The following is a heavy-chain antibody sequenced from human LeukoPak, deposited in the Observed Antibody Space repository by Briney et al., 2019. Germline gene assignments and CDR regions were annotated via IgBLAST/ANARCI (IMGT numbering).Heavy chain of an antibody. D-gene: IGHD3-22*01. J-gene: IGHJ4*02. Sequence: QPGGSLRLSCAASGFTFSSYGMHWVRQAPGKGLEWVAFIRYDGSNKYYADSVKGRFTISRDNSKNTLYLQMNSLRAEDTAVYYCAKLPPEYYDSSGYEDWGQGTLVTVSS. CDR3: AKLPPEYYDSSGYED. CDR1: GFTFSSYG. V-gene: IGHV3-30*02. CDR2: IRYDGSNK.